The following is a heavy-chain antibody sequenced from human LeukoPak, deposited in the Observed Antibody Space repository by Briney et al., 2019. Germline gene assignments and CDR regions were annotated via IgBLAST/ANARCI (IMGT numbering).Heavy chain of an antibody. J-gene: IGHJ4*02. CDR1: GFTFSSYA. V-gene: IGHV3-30-3*01. D-gene: IGHD4-17*01. Sequence: GGSLRLSCAASGFTFSSYAMHWVRQAPGKGLEWVAVISYDGSDKYYADSVKGRFTISRDNSKNTLYLQMNSLRAEDTAVYYCARPLDYGDSNVDYWGQGTLVTVSS. CDR3: ARPLDYGDSNVDY. CDR2: ISYDGSDK.